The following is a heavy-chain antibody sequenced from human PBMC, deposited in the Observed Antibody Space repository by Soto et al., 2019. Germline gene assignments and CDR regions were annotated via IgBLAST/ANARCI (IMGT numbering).Heavy chain of an antibody. J-gene: IGHJ6*02. D-gene: IGHD3-10*01. CDR2: IYHGGST. CDR3: ARARTDAEGFDYYYGMDV. Sequence: KSSETLSLTCTVSGGSISNKDWWSWVRQPPGRTLEWIGDIYHGGSTNYNPALKSRITISTDKSENQFSLRLTSATAADTAVYYCARARTDAEGFDYYYGMDVWGQGATVTVSS. CDR1: GGSISNKDW. V-gene: IGHV4-4*02.